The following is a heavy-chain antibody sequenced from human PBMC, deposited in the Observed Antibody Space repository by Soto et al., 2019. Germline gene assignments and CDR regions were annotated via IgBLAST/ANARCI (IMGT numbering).Heavy chain of an antibody. CDR2: FYYSGST. CDR3: ARAYGATLLDY. CDR1: GGSISSSSYY. J-gene: IGHJ4*02. Sequence: PSETLSLTCTVSGGSISSSSYYWGWIRQPPGKGLEWIGSFYYSGSTFYNPSLKSRVTISVDTSKNHFSLNLSSVTASDKAVYYCARAYGATLLDYWGQGTLVTVS. V-gene: IGHV4-39*01. D-gene: IGHD4-17*01.